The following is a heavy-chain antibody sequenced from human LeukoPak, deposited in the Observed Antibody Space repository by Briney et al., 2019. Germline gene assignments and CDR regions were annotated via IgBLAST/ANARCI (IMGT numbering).Heavy chain of an antibody. V-gene: IGHV3-33*01. CDR2: IWYDGSNK. Sequence: PGGSLRLSCAASGFTFSSYGMHWVRQAPGKGLEWVAVIWYDGSNKYYADSVKGRFTISRDNSKNTLYLQMNSLRAEDTAVYHCARDLTYYDSSGYGYWGQGTLVTVSS. J-gene: IGHJ4*02. D-gene: IGHD3-22*01. CDR1: GFTFSSYG. CDR3: ARDLTYYDSSGYGY.